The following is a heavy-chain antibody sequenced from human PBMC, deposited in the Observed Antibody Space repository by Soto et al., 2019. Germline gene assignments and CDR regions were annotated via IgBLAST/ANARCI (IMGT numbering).Heavy chain of an antibody. CDR2: IYYRGNA. CDR1: DDSINSGKYY. J-gene: IGHJ4*02. D-gene: IGHD3-9*01. V-gene: IGHV4-39*01. Sequence: PSETLSLTCSVSDDSINSGKYYWGWIRQPPGKGLEWIGSIYYRGNAYYNPCLQTRVTISLDKSKSQFSLKLNSVTAADSAVYFCARLEGLATISYYFDFWGPGALVTVSS. CDR3: ARLEGLATISYYFDF.